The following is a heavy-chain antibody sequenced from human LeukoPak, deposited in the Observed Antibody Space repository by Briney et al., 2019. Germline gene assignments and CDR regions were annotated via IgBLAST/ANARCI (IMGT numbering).Heavy chain of an antibody. CDR3: ARGRPHSDLGY. J-gene: IGHJ4*02. Sequence: SETLSLTCAVYGGSFSGYYWSWIRQPPGNGLEWIGEINHSGSTNYNPSLKSRVTISVDTSKNQFSLKLSSVTAADTAVYYCARGRPHSDLGYWGQGTLVTVSS. D-gene: IGHD2-21*02. CDR1: GGSFSGYY. V-gene: IGHV4-34*01. CDR2: INHSGST.